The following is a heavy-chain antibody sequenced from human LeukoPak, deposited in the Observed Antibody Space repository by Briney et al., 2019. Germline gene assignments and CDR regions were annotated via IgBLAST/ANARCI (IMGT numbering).Heavy chain of an antibody. Sequence: GRSLRLSCAASGFAFSSYAMHWVRQAPGKGLEWVAVISYEGSNKYYADSVKGRFTISRDNSKNTLYLQMNSLRAEDTAVYYCARESRAAASTLDYWGQGTLVTVSS. CDR2: ISYEGSNK. D-gene: IGHD6-13*01. CDR1: GFAFSSYA. J-gene: IGHJ4*02. CDR3: ARESRAAASTLDY. V-gene: IGHV3-30*04.